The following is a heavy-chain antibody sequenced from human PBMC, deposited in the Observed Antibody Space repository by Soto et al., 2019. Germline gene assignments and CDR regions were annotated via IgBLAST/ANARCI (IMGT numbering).Heavy chain of an antibody. D-gene: IGHD3-22*01. CDR1: GYTFTGYY. CDR3: ARAVALVINEAEYFQH. Sequence: ASVKVSCKASGYTFTGYYMHWVRQAPGQGLEWMGWINSNSGGTNYAQKFQGRVTMTRDTSISSAYMELSSLRSDDTAVYYCARAVALVINEAEYFQHWGQGTLVTVSS. J-gene: IGHJ1*01. V-gene: IGHV1-2*02. CDR2: INSNSGGT.